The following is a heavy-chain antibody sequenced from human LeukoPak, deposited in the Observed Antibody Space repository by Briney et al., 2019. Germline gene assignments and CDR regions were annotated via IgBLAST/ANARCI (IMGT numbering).Heavy chain of an antibody. D-gene: IGHD1-20*01. V-gene: IGHV3-30*02. CDR1: GFTFRNYG. J-gene: IGHJ5*02. CDR3: TKDYGLTGTGGSWLDP. Sequence: PGGSLRLSCVASGFTFRNYGMHWVRQAPGKGLEWVAFLRYDGSNKNYADSVKGRFTISRDNSKNTLYLQMNSLRAEDTAVYFCTKDYGLTGTGGSWLDPWGQGTLVTVSS. CDR2: LRYDGSNK.